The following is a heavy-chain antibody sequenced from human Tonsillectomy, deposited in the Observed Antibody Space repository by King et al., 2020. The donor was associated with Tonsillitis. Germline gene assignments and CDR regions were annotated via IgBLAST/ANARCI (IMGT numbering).Heavy chain of an antibody. Sequence: QLQESGPGLVKPSETLSLTCTVSGGSISSDYWSWIRQPPGKGLEGLEWIGYIHYSGTTNYNPSLKSRVTISVDTSKNQFSLKLSSVTAADTAVYYCARGAVWYPYWGQGTRVTVSS. J-gene: IGHJ4*02. CDR2: IHYSGTT. CDR3: ARGAVWYPY. V-gene: IGHV4-59*08. CDR1: GGSISSDY. D-gene: IGHD6-13*01.